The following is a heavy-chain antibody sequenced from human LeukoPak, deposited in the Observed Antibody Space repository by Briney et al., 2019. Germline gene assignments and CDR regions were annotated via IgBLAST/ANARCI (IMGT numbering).Heavy chain of an antibody. D-gene: IGHD6-13*01. J-gene: IGHJ4*02. CDR1: GFTFSSYA. Sequence: GGSLRLSCAASGFTFSSYAMHWVRQAPGKGLEYVSAISSNGGSTYYANSVKGRFTISRDNSKNTLYLQMGSLRTEDMAFYYCARSPIAGYSSSWYDYWGQGTLVTVSS. V-gene: IGHV3-64*01. CDR3: ARSPIAGYSSSWYDY. CDR2: ISSNGGST.